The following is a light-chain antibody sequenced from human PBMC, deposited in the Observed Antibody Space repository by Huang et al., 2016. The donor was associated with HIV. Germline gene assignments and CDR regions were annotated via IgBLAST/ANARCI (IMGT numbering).Light chain of an antibody. CDR1: QNIGSD. J-gene: IGKJ4*01. CDR2: GAS. V-gene: IGKV3-15*01. CDR3: QQYNTWPFT. Sequence: IVMTQSPAILSLSPGERATLPCRASQNIGSDLAWYQQTLGQAPRLLMYGASNRATAFPTRFSGSGSGTELTLTISSLQSEDFAIYYCQQYNTWPFTFGGGTRLEIK.